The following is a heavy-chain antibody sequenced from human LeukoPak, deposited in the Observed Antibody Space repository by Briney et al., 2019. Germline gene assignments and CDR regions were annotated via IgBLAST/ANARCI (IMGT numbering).Heavy chain of an antibody. CDR1: GFTFSSYS. V-gene: IGHV3-21*01. CDR3: ASYYDSSGYWDYYYGMDV. D-gene: IGHD3-22*01. J-gene: IGHJ6*02. CDR2: ISSSSSYI. Sequence: PGGSLRLSCAASGFTFSSYSMNWVRQAPGKRLEWVSSISSSSSYIYYADSVKGRFTISRDNAKNSLYLQMNSLRAEDTAVYYCASYYDSSGYWDYYYGMDVWGQGTTVTVSS.